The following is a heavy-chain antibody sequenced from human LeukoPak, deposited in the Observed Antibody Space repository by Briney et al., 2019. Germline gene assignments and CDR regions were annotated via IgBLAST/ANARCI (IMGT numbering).Heavy chain of an antibody. Sequence: SVKVSCKASGGTFNTYAISWVRQAPGQGLEWMGGIIPIFATPTYAQKFQGRVTITRDDPSSTAYMELNSLRSDDTAVYYCAKSLSSCSSTGCPSPYYYYYMDVWGEGTTVTVSS. CDR1: GGTFNTYA. D-gene: IGHD2-2*01. CDR2: IIPIFATP. CDR3: AKSLSSCSSTGCPSPYYYYYMDV. V-gene: IGHV1-69*05. J-gene: IGHJ6*03.